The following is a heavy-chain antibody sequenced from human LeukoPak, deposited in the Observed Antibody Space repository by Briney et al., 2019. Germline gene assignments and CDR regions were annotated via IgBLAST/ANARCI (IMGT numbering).Heavy chain of an antibody. V-gene: IGHV1-69*13. CDR3: ARASGLPHLNWFDP. CDR1: GGTFSSYA. J-gene: IGHJ5*02. D-gene: IGHD3-22*01. CDR2: IIPIFGTA. Sequence: ASVKVSCKASGGTFSSYAISWVRQALGQGLEWMGGIIPIFGTANYAQKFQGRVTITADESTSTAYMELSSLRSEDTAVYYCARASGLPHLNWFDPWGQGTLVTVSS.